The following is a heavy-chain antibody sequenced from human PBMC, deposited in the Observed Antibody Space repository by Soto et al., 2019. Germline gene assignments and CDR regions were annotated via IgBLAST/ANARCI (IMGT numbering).Heavy chain of an antibody. CDR2: IYSSGST. CDR1: GGSISSYY. CDR3: ARRRGTSWSIDL. Sequence: PSETLSLTCTVSGGSISSYYWSWIRQPPEKGLEWIGYIYSSGSTNYHPSLKSRVTIFIDVSKNLFSLNLTSVTAADTAVYYCARRRGTSWSIDLWGQGTLVTVSS. D-gene: IGHD6-13*01. J-gene: IGHJ5*02. V-gene: IGHV4-59*08.